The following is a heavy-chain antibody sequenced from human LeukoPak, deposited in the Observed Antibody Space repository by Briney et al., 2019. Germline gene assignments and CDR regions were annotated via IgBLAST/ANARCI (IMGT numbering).Heavy chain of an antibody. CDR1: GFTFSSYG. J-gene: IGHJ4*02. CDR2: IRYDGSNK. Sequence: GGSLRLSCAASGFTFSSYGMHWARQAPGKGLEWVAFIRYDGSNKYYADSVKGRFTISRDNSKNTLYLQMNSLRAEDTAVYYCAKDSGSYYSYWGQGTLVTVSS. V-gene: IGHV3-30*02. D-gene: IGHD3-10*01. CDR3: AKDSGSYYSY.